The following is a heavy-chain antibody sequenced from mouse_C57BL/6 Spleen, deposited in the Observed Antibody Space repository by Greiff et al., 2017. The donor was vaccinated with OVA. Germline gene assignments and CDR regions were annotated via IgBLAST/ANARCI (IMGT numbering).Heavy chain of an antibody. V-gene: IGHV3-6*01. D-gene: IGHD1-1*01. J-gene: IGHJ1*03. CDR2: ISYDGSN. Sequence: EVKLMESGPGLVKPSQSLSLTCSVTGYSITSGYYWNWIRQFPGNKLEWMGYISYDGSNNYNPSLKNRISITRDTSKNQFFLKLNSVTTEDTATXYCARGTTVVWYFDVWGTGTTVTVSS. CDR1: GYSITSGYY. CDR3: ARGTTVVWYFDV.